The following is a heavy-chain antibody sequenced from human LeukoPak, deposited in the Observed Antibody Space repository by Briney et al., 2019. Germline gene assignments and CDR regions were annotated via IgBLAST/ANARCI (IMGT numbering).Heavy chain of an antibody. CDR1: GFTFSSYG. CDR2: ISYDGSNK. CDR3: AKETMVRALDY. D-gene: IGHD3-10*01. Sequence: GRSLRLSCAASGFTFSSYGMHWVRQAPGKGLEWVTVISYDGSNKYYADSVKGRFTISRDNSKNTLYLQMNSLRAEDTAVYYCAKETMVRALDYWGQGTLVTVSS. V-gene: IGHV3-30*18. J-gene: IGHJ4*02.